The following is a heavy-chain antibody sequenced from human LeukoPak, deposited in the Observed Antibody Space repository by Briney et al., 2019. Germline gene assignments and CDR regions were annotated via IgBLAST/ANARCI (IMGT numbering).Heavy chain of an antibody. D-gene: IGHD3-22*01. J-gene: IGHJ4*02. CDR1: GFTFSSYS. V-gene: IGHV3-21*01. CDR3: AETNYYDSSGYYYGFDY. CDR2: ISSSSSYI. Sequence: GGSLRLSCAASGFTFSSYSMNWVRQAPGKGLEWVSSISSSSSYIYYADSVKGRFTISRDNAKNSLYLQMNSLRAEDTAVYYCAETNYYDSSGYYYGFDYWGQGTLVTVSS.